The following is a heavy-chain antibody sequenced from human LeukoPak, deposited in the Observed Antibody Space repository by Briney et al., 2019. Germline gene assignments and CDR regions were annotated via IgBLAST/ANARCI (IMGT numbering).Heavy chain of an antibody. CDR3: ASLVVVVPAADYYYYGMDV. J-gene: IGHJ6*02. V-gene: IGHV1-69*04. D-gene: IGHD2-2*01. CDR1: GGTFSSYA. CDR2: IIPILGIA. Sequence: EASVKVSCKASGGTFSSYAISWVRQAPGQGLEWMGRIIPILGIANYAQKFQGRVTVTADKSTSTAYMELSSLRSEDAAVYYCASLVVVVPAADYYYYGMDVWGRGTTVTVSS.